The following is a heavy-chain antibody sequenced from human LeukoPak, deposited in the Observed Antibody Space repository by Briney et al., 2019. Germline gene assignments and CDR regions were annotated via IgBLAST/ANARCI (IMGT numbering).Heavy chain of an antibody. CDR1: GGSISSGGYS. D-gene: IGHD3-16*01. CDR3: ARVIYGEHEFGD. CDR2: IYYSGST. V-gene: IGHV4-30-4*07. J-gene: IGHJ4*02. Sequence: PSETLSLTCAVSGGSISSGGYSWSWIRQPPGKGLEWIGYIYYSGSTYYNPSLKSRVTISVDTSKNQFSLKLSSVTAADTAVYYCARVIYGEHEFGDWGQGTLVTVSS.